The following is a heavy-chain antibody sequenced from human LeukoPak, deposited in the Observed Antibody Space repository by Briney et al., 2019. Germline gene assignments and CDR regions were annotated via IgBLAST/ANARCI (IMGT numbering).Heavy chain of an antibody. CDR1: GYSFASYW. D-gene: IGHD2-2*01. CDR3: ARHTTSKDSFDI. V-gene: IGHV5-51*01. CDR2: IYPGDSDT. Sequence: GESLKISCKGSGYSFASYWIGWVRQMPGKGLEWMGIIYPGDSDTRYSPSLQGQVTISADKSISTAYLQWSSLRASDTAMYYCARHTTSKDSFDIWGQGTMVTVSS. J-gene: IGHJ3*02.